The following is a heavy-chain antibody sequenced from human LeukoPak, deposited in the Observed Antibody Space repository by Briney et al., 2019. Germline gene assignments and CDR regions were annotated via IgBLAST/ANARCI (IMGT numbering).Heavy chain of an antibody. V-gene: IGHV3-21*01. CDR1: GFTFNTYS. CDR3: ARGVEN. J-gene: IGHJ4*02. CDR2: ISHNSNYI. Sequence: GSLRPSCAASGFTFNTYSLDWVRQAPGKGLEWVSSISHNSNYIYYADSVKGRFTVSRDNAKNSLFLRMNSLRAEDTAVYYCARGVENWGQGTLVTVSS.